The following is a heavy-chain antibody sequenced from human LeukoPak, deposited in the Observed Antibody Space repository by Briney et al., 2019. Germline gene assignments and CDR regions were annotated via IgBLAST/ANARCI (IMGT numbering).Heavy chain of an antibody. CDR2: INHGGST. CDR3: ATLGEYYDSSGYYYN. J-gene: IGHJ4*02. CDR1: GGSFSGYY. V-gene: IGHV4-34*01. Sequence: SETLSLTCAVYGGSFSGYYWSWIRQPPGKGLEWIGEINHGGSTYYNLSLKGRVTISVDSSKNQFSLKLTSVTAADTAVYYCATLGEYYDSSGYYYNWGQGTLVTVSS. D-gene: IGHD3-22*01.